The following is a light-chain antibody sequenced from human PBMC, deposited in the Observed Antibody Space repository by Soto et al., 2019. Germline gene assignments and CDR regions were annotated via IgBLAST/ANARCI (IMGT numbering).Light chain of an antibody. CDR1: SSNIGAGYD. Sequence: QSVLTQPPSVSGAPGQRVTISCTGSSSNIGAGYDVHWYQQLPGTAPKLLIYGNSNRPSGVPDRFSGSKSGTSASLAITGLQAEDEADYYCQSYDSSLSVLDVFGTGTKLTVL. CDR3: QSYDSSLSVLDV. CDR2: GNS. V-gene: IGLV1-40*01. J-gene: IGLJ1*01.